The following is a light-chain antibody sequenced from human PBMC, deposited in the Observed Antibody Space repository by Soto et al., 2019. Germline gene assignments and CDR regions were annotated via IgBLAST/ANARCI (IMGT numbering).Light chain of an antibody. Sequence: EIVLTQSPGTLSLSPGERATLSCRASQSVSSSYLAWYQQKPGQAPRLLIYGASSRATGIPDRFSGSGSGTDFTLTISRLEPEDFAVYYCQQYGRSPYTFGQGPTLEIK. J-gene: IGKJ2*01. V-gene: IGKV3-20*01. CDR2: GAS. CDR3: QQYGRSPYT. CDR1: QSVSSSY.